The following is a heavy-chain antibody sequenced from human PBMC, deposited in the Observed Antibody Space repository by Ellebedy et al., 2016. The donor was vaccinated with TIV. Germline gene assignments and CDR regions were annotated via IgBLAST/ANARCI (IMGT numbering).Heavy chain of an antibody. Sequence: AASVKVSCKASGYTFTGYYMHWVRQAPGQGLEWMGWINPNSGGTNYAQKFQGWVTMTRDTSISTVYMELSRLKSDDTAVYYCARGGGSAWIYGMDVWGQGTTVTVSS. CDR2: INPNSGGT. V-gene: IGHV1-2*04. CDR3: ARGGGSAWIYGMDV. D-gene: IGHD6-19*01. CDR1: GYTFTGYY. J-gene: IGHJ6*02.